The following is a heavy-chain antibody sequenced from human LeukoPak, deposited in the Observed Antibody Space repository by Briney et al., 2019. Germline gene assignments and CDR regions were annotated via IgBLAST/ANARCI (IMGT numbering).Heavy chain of an antibody. J-gene: IGHJ6*02. Sequence: SETLSLTCTVSGGSISSSSYYWGWIRQPPGKGLEWIGSIYYSGSTYYNPSLKSRVTISVDTSKNQFSLKLSSVTAADTAVYYCARSNYVGRYYYYYGMDVWGQGTTVTVSS. CDR1: GGSISSSSYY. V-gene: IGHV4-39*01. CDR2: IYYSGST. CDR3: ARSNYVGRYYYYYGMDV. D-gene: IGHD4-11*01.